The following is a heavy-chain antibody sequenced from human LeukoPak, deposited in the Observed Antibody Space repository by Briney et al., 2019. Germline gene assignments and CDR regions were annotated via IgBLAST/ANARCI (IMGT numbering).Heavy chain of an antibody. D-gene: IGHD6-19*01. CDR2: ISAYNGNT. CDR3: ARVGFGYSSFRGSPGTYYFDY. J-gene: IGHJ4*02. V-gene: IGHV1-18*01. CDR1: GYTFTSYG. Sequence: ASVKVSCKASGYTFTSYGISWVRQAPGQGLEWVGWISAYNGNTNYAQTVQGRVTMTTDNSTSTVYMQLSSLRSEDTAVYYCARVGFGYSSFRGSPGTYYFDYWGQGTLVTVSS.